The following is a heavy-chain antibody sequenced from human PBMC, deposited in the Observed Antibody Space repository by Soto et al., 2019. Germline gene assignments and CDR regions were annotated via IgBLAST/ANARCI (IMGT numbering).Heavy chain of an antibody. CDR1: GGSISSGDYY. J-gene: IGHJ4*02. CDR2: IYYSGST. V-gene: IGHV4-30-4*01. Sequence: QVQLQESGPGLVKPSQTLSLTCTVSGGSISSGDYYWSWIRQPPGKGLEWIGYIYYSGSTYYNPSLKSRVIISVDTYKNQFSLKLSSVTAADTAVYYCARDIERTALAFDYWGQGTLLTVSS. D-gene: IGHD2-21*02. CDR3: ARDIERTALAFDY.